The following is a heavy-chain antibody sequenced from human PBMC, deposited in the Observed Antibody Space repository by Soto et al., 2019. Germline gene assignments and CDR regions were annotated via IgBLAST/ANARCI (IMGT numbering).Heavy chain of an antibody. CDR1: SETVWSSY. Sequence: SETMYLRRTVCSETVWSSYGSGIRQKAGKGLEWIGRIYTSGSTNYNPSLKSRVTMSVDTSKNQFSLKLSSVTAADTAVYYCARENGGGSVRGASVFAYGGQGTLLTFSS. CDR3: ARENGGGSVRGASVFAY. V-gene: IGHV4-4*07. CDR2: IYTSGST. D-gene: IGHD3-10*01. J-gene: IGHJ4*02.